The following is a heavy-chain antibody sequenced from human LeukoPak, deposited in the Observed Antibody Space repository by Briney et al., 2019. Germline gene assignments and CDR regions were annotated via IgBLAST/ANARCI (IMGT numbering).Heavy chain of an antibody. D-gene: IGHD3-3*01. CDR1: GGSISSGGYY. Sequence: SETLSLTCTVSGGSISSGGYYWSWIRQPPGKGLEWIGYIYHSGSTYYNPSLKSRVTISVDRSKNQFSLKLSSVTAADTAVYYCAIKTIWSGYSLDYWGQGTLVTVSS. CDR3: AIKTIWSGYSLDY. J-gene: IGHJ4*02. CDR2: IYHSGST. V-gene: IGHV4-30-2*01.